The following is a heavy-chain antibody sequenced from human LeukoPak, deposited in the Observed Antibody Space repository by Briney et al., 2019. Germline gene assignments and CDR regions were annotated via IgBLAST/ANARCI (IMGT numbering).Heavy chain of an antibody. CDR1: GFTFSSYA. J-gene: IGHJ6*02. Sequence: GGSLRLSCAASGFTFSSYAMSWVRQAPGKGLEWVAVIWYDGSNKYYADSVKGRFTISRDNSKNTLYLQMNSLRAEDTAVYYCARAGIAAYYYGMDVWGQGTTVTVSS. CDR2: IWYDGSNK. V-gene: IGHV3-33*08. D-gene: IGHD6-25*01. CDR3: ARAGIAAYYYGMDV.